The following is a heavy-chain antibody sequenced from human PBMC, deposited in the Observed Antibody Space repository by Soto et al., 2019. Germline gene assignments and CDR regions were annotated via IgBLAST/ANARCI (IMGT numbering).Heavy chain of an antibody. V-gene: IGHV4-39*01. CDR3: VSYGSGTYYSGYSFDF. Sequence: SETLSLTCPVTVGSISISSYYWGWIRSPPGKGLEWIGSIYYSGSTYYNPSLKSRVSISVDTSKNQFSLKLSSVTAADTALYYCVSYGSGTYYSGYSFDFWSQGSLVTVS. CDR2: IYYSGST. D-gene: IGHD3-10*01. CDR1: VGSISISSYY. J-gene: IGHJ4*02.